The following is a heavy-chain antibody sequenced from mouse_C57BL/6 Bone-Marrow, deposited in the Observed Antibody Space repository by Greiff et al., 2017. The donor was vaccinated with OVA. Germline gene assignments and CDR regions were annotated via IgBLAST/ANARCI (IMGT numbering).Heavy chain of an antibody. CDR1: GFSLTSYG. CDR2: IWSGGST. J-gene: IGHJ4*01. CDR3: ASPSTMITTTGYYYAMDY. V-gene: IGHV2-2*01. Sequence: QVHVKQSGPGLVQPSQSLSITCTVSGFSLTSYGVHWVRQSPGKGLEWLGVIWSGGSTDYNAAFISRLSISKDNSKSQVFFKMNGLQADDTAIYYFASPSTMITTTGYYYAMDYWGQGTSVTVSS. D-gene: IGHD2-4*01.